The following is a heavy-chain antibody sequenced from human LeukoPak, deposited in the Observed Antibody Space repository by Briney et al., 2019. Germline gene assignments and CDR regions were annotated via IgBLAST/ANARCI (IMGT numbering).Heavy chain of an antibody. CDR1: GYTLTELS. CDR2: FDPEDGET. J-gene: IGHJ3*02. D-gene: IGHD6-19*01. Sequence: ASVKVSCKVSGYTLTELSMHWVRQAPGKGLEWMGGFDPEDGETIYAQKFQGRVTMTEDTSTDTAYMELSSLRSEDTAVYYCARDATAPVAGIRGIDFAFDIWGQGTMVTVSS. CDR3: ARDATAPVAGIRGIDFAFDI. V-gene: IGHV1-24*01.